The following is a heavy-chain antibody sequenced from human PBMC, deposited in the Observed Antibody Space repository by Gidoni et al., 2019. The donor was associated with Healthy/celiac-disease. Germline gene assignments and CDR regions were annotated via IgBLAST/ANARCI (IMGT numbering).Heavy chain of an antibody. J-gene: IGHJ6*02. CDR1: GFTFSSYG. V-gene: IGHV3-33*01. Sequence: QVQLVESGGGVVQPGRSLRLSCAASGFTFSSYGMHWVRQAPGKGLEWVAVIWYDGSNKYYADSVKGRFTISRDNSKNTLYLQMNSLRAEDTAVYYCARDRVPAAPEDYYYYYYGMDVWGQGTTVTVSS. CDR2: IWYDGSNK. D-gene: IGHD2-2*01. CDR3: ARDRVPAAPEDYYYYYYGMDV.